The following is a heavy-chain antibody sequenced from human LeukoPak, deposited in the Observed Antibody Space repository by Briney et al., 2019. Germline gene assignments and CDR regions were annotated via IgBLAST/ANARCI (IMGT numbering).Heavy chain of an antibody. CDR3: ARSSGYDFIVYYFDY. V-gene: IGHV4-61*02. D-gene: IGHD5-12*01. CDR1: GGSISSGSYY. J-gene: IGHJ4*02. CDR2: IYTSGST. Sequence: SETLSLTCTVSGGSISSGSYYWSWIRQPAGKGLEWIGRIYTSGSTHYNPSLKSRVTISVDTSKNQFSLKLSSVTAADTAVYYCARSSGYDFIVYYFDYWGQGTLVTVSS.